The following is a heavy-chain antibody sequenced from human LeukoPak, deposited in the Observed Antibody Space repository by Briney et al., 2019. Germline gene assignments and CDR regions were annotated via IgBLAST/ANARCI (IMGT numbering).Heavy chain of an antibody. D-gene: IGHD6-13*01. Sequence: ASVKVSCKASGYTFTGYYMHWVRQAPGQGLEWMGRINPNSGGTNYAQKFQGRVTMTRDTSISTAYMELSRLRSDDTAVYYCARDTSPVPGSSCYWDYWGQGTLVTVSS. J-gene: IGHJ4*02. CDR1: GYTFTGYY. CDR3: ARDTSPVPGSSCYWDY. CDR2: INPNSGGT. V-gene: IGHV1-2*06.